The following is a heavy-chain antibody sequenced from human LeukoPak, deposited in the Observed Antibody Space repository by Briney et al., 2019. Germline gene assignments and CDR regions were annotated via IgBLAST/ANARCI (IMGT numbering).Heavy chain of an antibody. J-gene: IGHJ4*02. CDR2: IYYSGST. V-gene: IGHV4-59*08. CDR1: GGSISSYY. D-gene: IGHD3-3*01. Sequence: SETLSLTCTVSGGSISSYYWSWVRQPPGKGLEWIGYIYYSGSTNYNPSLKSRVTISGDTSKNQFSLKLSSVTAADTAVYYCARHDYDFWSGYYPLDYWGQGTLVTVSS. CDR3: ARHDYDFWSGYYPLDY.